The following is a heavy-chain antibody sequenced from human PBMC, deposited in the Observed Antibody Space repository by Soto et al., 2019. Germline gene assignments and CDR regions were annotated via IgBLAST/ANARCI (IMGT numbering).Heavy chain of an antibody. Sequence: GGSLRLSCAASGFTFDDYAMHWVRQAPGKGLEWVSGISWNSGSIGYADSVKGRFTISRDNAKNSLYLQMNSLRAEDTALYYCAKASQKLTGNPRYFDYWGQGTLGTVSS. CDR1: GFTFDDYA. CDR2: ISWNSGSI. V-gene: IGHV3-9*01. J-gene: IGHJ4*02. CDR3: AKASQKLTGNPRYFDY. D-gene: IGHD7-27*01.